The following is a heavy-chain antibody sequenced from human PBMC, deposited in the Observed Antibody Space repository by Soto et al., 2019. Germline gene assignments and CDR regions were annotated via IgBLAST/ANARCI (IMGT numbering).Heavy chain of an antibody. CDR2: IWYDGSDK. CDR3: ARDIASRRLDY. V-gene: IGHV3-33*01. J-gene: IGHJ4*02. CDR1: GFTFRNHV. Sequence: AGGSLRLSCEASGFTFRNHVVHWVRQAPGKGLEWVAVIWYDGSDKYYADSVKGRFTISRDNSKNTLYLQMNSLRAEDTAVYYCARDIASRRLDYLGQGVLVTSPQ. D-gene: IGHD6-6*01.